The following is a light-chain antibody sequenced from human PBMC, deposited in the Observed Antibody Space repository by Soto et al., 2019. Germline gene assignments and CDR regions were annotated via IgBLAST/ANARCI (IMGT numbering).Light chain of an antibody. V-gene: IGLV2-14*01. CDR3: SSYTNSSIV. CDR2: DVS. J-gene: IGLJ1*01. Sequence: QSVLTQPASVSGSPGQSITISCTGTSSDVGGYNYVSWYQRRPGKAPKLMIYDVSNRPSGVSNRFSGSKSGNTASLTISVLQAEDEADYYCSSYTNSSIVFGTGTKLTVL. CDR1: SSDVGGYNY.